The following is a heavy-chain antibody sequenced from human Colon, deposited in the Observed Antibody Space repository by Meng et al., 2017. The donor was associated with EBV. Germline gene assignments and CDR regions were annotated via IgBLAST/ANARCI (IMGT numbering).Heavy chain of an antibody. J-gene: IGHJ5*02. V-gene: IGHV4-39*01. Sequence: QSQLQESGPGLVKPSEALSLTCRVPGGSISPSGYYWGWIRQPPGKGLEWIGSIGHSGFTYYTPSLKSRVAVSLDTSKSQFSLMLTSVTAADTAVYYCVRSSAWVRTGFDPWGQGTLVTVAS. D-gene: IGHD6-19*01. CDR2: IGHSGFT. CDR3: VRSSAWVRTGFDP. CDR1: GGSISPSGYY.